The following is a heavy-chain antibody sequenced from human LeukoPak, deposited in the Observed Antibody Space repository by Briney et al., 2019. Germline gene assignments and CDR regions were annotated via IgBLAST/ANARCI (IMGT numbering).Heavy chain of an antibody. Sequence: GGSLRLSCAASGFTFDDYAMHWVRQAPGKGLEWVSLISGDGGSTYYADSVKGRFTISRDNAKNSLYLQMNSLRAEDTAVYYCARNQDYGPMDYWGQGTLVTVSS. CDR1: GFTFDDYA. J-gene: IGHJ4*02. V-gene: IGHV3-43*02. D-gene: IGHD4-17*01. CDR2: ISGDGGST. CDR3: ARNQDYGPMDY.